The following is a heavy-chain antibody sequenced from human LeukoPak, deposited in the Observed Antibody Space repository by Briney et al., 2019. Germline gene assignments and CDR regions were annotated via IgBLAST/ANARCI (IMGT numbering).Heavy chain of an antibody. V-gene: IGHV3-66*01. D-gene: IGHD3-22*01. CDR3: ASNPYDSRLYYYYGMDV. J-gene: IGHJ6*02. CDR2: IYSGGST. Sequence: GGSLRLSCAASGFTVSSNYMSWVRQAPGKGLRGVPVIYSGGSTYCADSVKGRFTISRDNSKNTLYLQMNSLRAEDTAVYYCASNPYDSRLYYYYGMDVWGQGTTVTVSS. CDR1: GFTVSSNY.